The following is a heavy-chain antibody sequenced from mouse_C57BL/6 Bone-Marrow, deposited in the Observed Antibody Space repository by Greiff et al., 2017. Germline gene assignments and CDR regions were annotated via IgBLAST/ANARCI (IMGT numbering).Heavy chain of an antibody. CDR1: GFSLTSYA. CDR3: ARIYYYGSSYVDDFDY. Sequence: VMLVESGPGLVAPSQSLSITCTVSGFSLTSYAISWVRQPPGKGLEWLGVIWTGGGTNYNSALKSRLSISKDNSKSQVFLKMNSLQTDDTARYYCARIYYYGSSYVDDFDYWGQGTTLTVSS. J-gene: IGHJ2*01. CDR2: IWTGGGT. V-gene: IGHV2-9-1*01. D-gene: IGHD1-1*01.